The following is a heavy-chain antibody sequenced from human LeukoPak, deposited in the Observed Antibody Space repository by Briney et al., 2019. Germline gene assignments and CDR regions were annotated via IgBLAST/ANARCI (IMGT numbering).Heavy chain of an antibody. CDR1: GGTFSSYA. V-gene: IGHV1-69*04. Sequence: GASVKVSCKASGGTFSSYAISWVRQAPGQGLEWMGRIIPILGIANYAQKFKGRVTITADESTSTAYMELSSLRSEDTAVYYCARPRLVLRYSSEGRYGMDVWGQGTTVTVSS. D-gene: IGHD3-9*01. CDR2: IIPILGIA. CDR3: ARPRLVLRYSSEGRYGMDV. J-gene: IGHJ6*02.